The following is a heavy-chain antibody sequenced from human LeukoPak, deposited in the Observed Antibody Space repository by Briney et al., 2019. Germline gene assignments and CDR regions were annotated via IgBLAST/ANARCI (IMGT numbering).Heavy chain of an antibody. CDR1: GNYL. D-gene: IGHD2/OR15-2a*01. J-gene: IGHJ4*01. V-gene: IGHV3-74*01. CDR3: VSFYERY. CDR2: INSDGSWT. Sequence: GGSLRLSCAASGNYLIHWVRQAPGQGLVWVSHINSDGSWTSYADSLKSRFTISKDNAKNTVYLQMNSLRAEDTAVYYCVSFYERYWGRGTLVTVTS.